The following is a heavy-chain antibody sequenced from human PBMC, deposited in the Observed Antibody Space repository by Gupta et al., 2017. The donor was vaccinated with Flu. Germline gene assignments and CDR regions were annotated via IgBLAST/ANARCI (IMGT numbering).Heavy chain of an antibody. CDR2: MNPNSGKT. V-gene: IGHV1-8*01. Sequence: QVQLVQSGAEVKKPGASVQVSCKASGYTFTSYDINWVRPAHGQGLEWMGWMNPNSGKTGYAQKFQGRVTMTRNTSNSTAYMELSRLRSEDTAVYYCARVVHDILTGDYYYGMDVWGQGTTVTVSS. J-gene: IGHJ6*02. CDR3: ARVVHDILTGDYYYGMDV. CDR1: GYTFTSYD. D-gene: IGHD3-9*01.